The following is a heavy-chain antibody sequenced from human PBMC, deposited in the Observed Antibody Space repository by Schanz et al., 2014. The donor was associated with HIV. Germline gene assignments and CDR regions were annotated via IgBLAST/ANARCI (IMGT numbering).Heavy chain of an antibody. CDR2: FYDSGST. CDR3: ARSYYYDGSPLPLDS. Sequence: QVQLQESGPGLLKPSETLSLTCTVSGDSISTYYWSWIRQAPGKGLEWIGYFYDSGSTNYNPSLKSRVTISVDTFKNQFSLKMSSVTAADTAVYYCARSYYYDGSPLPLDSWGQGTLVTVSS. V-gene: IGHV4-59*12. J-gene: IGHJ4*02. CDR1: GDSISTYY. D-gene: IGHD3-22*01.